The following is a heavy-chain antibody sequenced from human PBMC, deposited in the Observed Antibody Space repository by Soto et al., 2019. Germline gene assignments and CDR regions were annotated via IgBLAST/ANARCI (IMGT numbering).Heavy chain of an antibody. CDR2: ISAYNGNT. Sequence: VASVKVSCKASGYTFTSYGISWVRQAPGQGLEWMGWISAYNGNTNYAQKLQGRVTMTTDTSTSTAYMELRSLRSDDTAVYYCARDPYYYDSSGYYSFDYWGQGTLVTVSS. CDR3: ARDPYYYDSSGYYSFDY. V-gene: IGHV1-18*01. CDR1: GYTFTSYG. D-gene: IGHD3-22*01. J-gene: IGHJ4*02.